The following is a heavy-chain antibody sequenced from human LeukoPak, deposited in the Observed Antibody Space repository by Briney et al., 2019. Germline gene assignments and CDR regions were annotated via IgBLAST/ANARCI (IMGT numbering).Heavy chain of an antibody. CDR1: GGSISSGNYY. D-gene: IGHD3-9*01. Sequence: SETLSLTCTVSGGSISSGNYYWSWIRQSSGKGLEWIGYIYHSGSTYYNPSLKSRVTISVDRSKNQFSLNLNSVTAADTAVYYCARDPQYHDILTGYYYYYMDVWGKGTTVTVSS. CDR2: IYHSGST. J-gene: IGHJ6*03. CDR3: ARDPQYHDILTGYYYYYMDV. V-gene: IGHV4-30-2*06.